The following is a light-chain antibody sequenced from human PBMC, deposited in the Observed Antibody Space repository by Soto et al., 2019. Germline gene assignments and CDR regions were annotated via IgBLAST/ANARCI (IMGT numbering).Light chain of an antibody. CDR3: QQYGNSPQT. V-gene: IGKV3-20*01. J-gene: IGKJ1*01. Sequence: EIVLTQSPGTLSLSPWERATLSCRASQSVSSSYLAWYQQKPGQAPRLLIYGASSRATGIPDRFSGSGSGTDFTLTISRLEPEDFAVYHCQQYGNSPQTFGQGTKVDI. CDR2: GAS. CDR1: QSVSSSY.